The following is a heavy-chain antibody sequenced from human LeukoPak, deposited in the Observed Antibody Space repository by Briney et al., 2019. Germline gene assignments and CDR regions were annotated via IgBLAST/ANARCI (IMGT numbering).Heavy chain of an antibody. CDR2: IYPGDSDT. V-gene: IGHV5-51*01. J-gene: IGHJ4*02. CDR3: ARRIRRNDFWSGYYPYYFDY. CDR1: GYSFTSYW. D-gene: IGHD3-3*01. Sequence: GESLKISGKGSGYSFTSYWIGWVRQMPGKGLEWMGIIYPGDSDTRYSPSFQGQVTISADKSISTAYLQWSSLKASDTAMYYCARRIRRNDFWSGYYPYYFDYWGQGTLVTVSS.